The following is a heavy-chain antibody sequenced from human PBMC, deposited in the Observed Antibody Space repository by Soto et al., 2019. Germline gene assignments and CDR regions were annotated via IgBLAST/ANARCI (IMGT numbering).Heavy chain of an antibody. V-gene: IGHV4-4*07. CDR1: GDSMSTYY. D-gene: IGHD7-27*01. CDR2: ISATGTT. J-gene: IGHJ3*01. Sequence: QVQLQESGPGLVEPSETLSLTCTVSGDSMSTYYWNWIRQSAEKGLEWIGRISATGTTTYIPSLKSRITLSVDTSKNEFSLNLKFVTAADTAVYFCARDQSGAADFCGQGTMVTVS. CDR3: ARDQSGAADF.